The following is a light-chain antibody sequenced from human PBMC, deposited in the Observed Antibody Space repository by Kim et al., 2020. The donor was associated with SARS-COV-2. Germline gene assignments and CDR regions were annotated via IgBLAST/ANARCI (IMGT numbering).Light chain of an antibody. CDR2: GAS. V-gene: IGKV3-20*01. J-gene: IGKJ2*01. CDR1: QSVTSTY. Sequence: LSPGERATLSCRASQSVTSTYLAWYQQKPGQAPRLLIYGASSRATGIPDRFSGSGSGTDFTLTISRLEADDFAVYYCQQYVTSPYTFGQGTKLEIK. CDR3: QQYVTSPYT.